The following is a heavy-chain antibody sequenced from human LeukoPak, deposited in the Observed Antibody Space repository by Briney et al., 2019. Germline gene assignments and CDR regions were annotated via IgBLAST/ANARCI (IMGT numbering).Heavy chain of an antibody. Sequence: PSETLSLTCTVSGGSINSYYWGWIRQPPGKGLEWIASIYYSGSTNYNPSLRSRVTISVDTSKNHFSLNLSSVTAADTAVYYCAAYYYGSPYYFDYWGQGALVTVSS. CDR1: GGSINSYY. V-gene: IGHV4-39*07. D-gene: IGHD3-10*01. J-gene: IGHJ4*02. CDR2: IYYSGST. CDR3: AAYYYGSPYYFDY.